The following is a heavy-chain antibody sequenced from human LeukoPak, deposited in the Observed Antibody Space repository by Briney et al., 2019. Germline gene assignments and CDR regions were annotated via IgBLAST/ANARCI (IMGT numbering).Heavy chain of an antibody. CDR2: IYTSGST. CDR3: ASTLNFWSGYWDY. D-gene: IGHD3-3*01. J-gene: IGHJ4*02. V-gene: IGHV4-61*02. CDR1: GGSISSGSYY. Sequence: SETLSLTCTVSGGSISSGSYYWSWIRQPAGKGLEWIGRIYTSGSTNYNPSLKSRVTISVDTSKNQFSLKLSSVTAADTAVYYCASTLNFWSGYWDYWGQGTLVTVSS.